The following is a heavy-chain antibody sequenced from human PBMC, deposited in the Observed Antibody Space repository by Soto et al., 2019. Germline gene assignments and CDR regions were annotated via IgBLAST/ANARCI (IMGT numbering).Heavy chain of an antibody. V-gene: IGHV4-61*08. J-gene: IGHJ4*02. CDR3: ARGVRFLELFNENYFDH. Sequence: SETLSLTCAVSGGSISSGGYYWSWIRQPPGKGLEWIGYIHYSGSTKYSPSLKSRVTISIDTSKKQFSLKLSSVTAADTAVYYCARGVRFLELFNENYFDHWGQGTLVTVSS. D-gene: IGHD3-3*01. CDR1: GGSISSGGYY. CDR2: IHYSGST.